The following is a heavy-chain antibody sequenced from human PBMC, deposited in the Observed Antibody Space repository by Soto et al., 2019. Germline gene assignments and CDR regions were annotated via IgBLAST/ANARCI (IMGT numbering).Heavy chain of an antibody. D-gene: IGHD3-16*01. Sequence: GASVKVSCKASGYTFSDFDINWLRQAAGQGPEWMGWMNAKSGDTLSAQRLQGKFNMTWDTSLSTAYVEVGSLTSDDAAIYYCARGNPFNYAGFDVWGQGTTVTVSS. CDR1: GYTFSDFD. CDR3: ARGNPFNYAGFDV. J-gene: IGHJ6*02. CDR2: MNAKSGDT. V-gene: IGHV1-8*01.